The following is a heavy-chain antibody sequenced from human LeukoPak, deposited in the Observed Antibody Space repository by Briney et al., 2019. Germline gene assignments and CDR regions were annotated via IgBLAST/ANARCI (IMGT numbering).Heavy chain of an antibody. J-gene: IGHJ4*02. D-gene: IGHD1-20*01. CDR3: ARDGYNWNFDY. V-gene: IGHV4-59*12. CDR2: IYYSGST. CDR1: GGSISSYY. Sequence: SETLSLTCTVSGGSISSYYWTWIRQPPGKGLEWIGYIYYSGSTNYNPSLKSRVTISVDTSKNQFSLKLSSVTAADTAVYYCARDGYNWNFDYWGQGTLVTVSS.